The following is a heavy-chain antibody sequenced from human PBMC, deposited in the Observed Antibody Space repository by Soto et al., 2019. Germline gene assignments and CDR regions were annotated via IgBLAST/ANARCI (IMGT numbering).Heavy chain of an antibody. J-gene: IGHJ6*02. CDR2: ISCDGTSK. V-gene: IGHV3-30*18. CDR3: AQNQTPSYENSSPLPRPSNRGAPHAGLEL. D-gene: IGHD3-22*01. Sequence: QVQLVESGGGVVQPGGSVRLSCAASGFTFSSYGMHWVRQAPGKGLEWVAGISCDGTSKYYRDAVKGRFIIFRDNSNKALYLHSNSPRAHAESVCVCAQNQTPSYENSSPLPRPSNRGAPHAGLELWGHGTTVTVS. CDR1: GFTFSSYG.